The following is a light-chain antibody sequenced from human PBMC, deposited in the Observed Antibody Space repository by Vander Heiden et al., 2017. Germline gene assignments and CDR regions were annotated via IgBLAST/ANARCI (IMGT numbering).Light chain of an antibody. V-gene: IGKV1-8*01. CDR2: AAS. Sequence: AIRMTQSPSSFSASTGDRVTITCRASQGISSYLAWYQQKPGKAPKLLIYAASTLQSGVPSRFSGSGSGTDFTLTISCLQSEDFATYYCQHEDSSPITFGQGTLVEIK. CDR3: QHEDSSPIT. J-gene: IGKJ5*01. CDR1: QGISSY.